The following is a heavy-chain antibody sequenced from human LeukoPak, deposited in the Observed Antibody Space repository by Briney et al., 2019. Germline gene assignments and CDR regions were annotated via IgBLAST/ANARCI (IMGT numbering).Heavy chain of an antibody. D-gene: IGHD2-2*02. CDR3: AKVNQENVVVPAAIDY. CDR2: ISDSGGST. CDR1: RFTFSRYA. J-gene: IGHJ4*02. V-gene: IGHV3-23*01. Sequence: GGALRLSCAASRFTFSRYALRGVRQPPAKGLEWVSSISDSGGSTYYAASLQGRITISRDKSKNTLYLQMNRLRAEDTAVYYCAKVNQENVVVPAAIDYWGQGTLVTVSS.